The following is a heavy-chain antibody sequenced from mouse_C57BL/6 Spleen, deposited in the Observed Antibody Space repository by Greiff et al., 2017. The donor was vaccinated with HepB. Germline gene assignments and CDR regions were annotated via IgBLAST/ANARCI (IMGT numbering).Heavy chain of an antibody. CDR2: ISSGSSTI. Sequence: EVKVVESGGGLVKPGGSLKLSCAASGFTFSDYGMHWVRQAPEKGLEWVAYISSGSSTIYYADTVKGRFTISRDNAKNTLFLQMTSLRSEDTAMYYCARYGGYAMDYWGQGTSVTASS. J-gene: IGHJ4*01. V-gene: IGHV5-17*01. CDR1: GFTFSDYG. D-gene: IGHD1-1*01. CDR3: ARYGGYAMDY.